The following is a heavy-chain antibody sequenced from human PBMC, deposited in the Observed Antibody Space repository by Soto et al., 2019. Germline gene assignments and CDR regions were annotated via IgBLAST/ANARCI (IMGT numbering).Heavy chain of an antibody. Sequence: QVQLVQSGAEVRRPGSSVKVSCKASGGSFSSYAISWVRQAPGQGLEWMGAINPIFGAAHYAQKFQGRVTITADEITSTAYMELTGLSSDDTAVYFCAREGRHFDYWGQGTLVTVYS. CDR1: GGSFSSYA. V-gene: IGHV1-69*01. J-gene: IGHJ4*02. CDR2: INPIFGAA. CDR3: AREGRHFDY.